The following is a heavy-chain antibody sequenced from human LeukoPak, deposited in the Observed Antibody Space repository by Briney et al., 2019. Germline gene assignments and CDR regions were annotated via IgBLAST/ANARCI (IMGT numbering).Heavy chain of an antibody. CDR2: ISGSGGST. CDR3: AKGLDHLIRRDGYNTNFDY. D-gene: IGHD5-24*01. V-gene: IGHV3-23*01. CDR1: RFTFSSYA. J-gene: IGHJ4*02. Sequence: PGGSLRLSCAASRFTFSSYAMSWVRQALGKGLEWVSAISGSGGSTYYADSVKGRFTISRDNSKNTLYLQMNSLRAEDTALYYCAKGLDHLIRRDGYNTNFDYWGQGTLVTVSS.